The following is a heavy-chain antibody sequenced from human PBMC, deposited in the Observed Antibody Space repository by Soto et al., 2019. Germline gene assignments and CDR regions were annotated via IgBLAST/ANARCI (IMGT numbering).Heavy chain of an antibody. V-gene: IGHV1-18*01. D-gene: IGHD3-22*01. CDR1: GYTFTSYG. CDR2: ISAYNGNT. Sequence: ASVKVSCKASGYTFTSYGISWVRQAPGQGLEWMGWISAYNGNTNYAQKLQGRVTMTTDTSTSTACMELRSLRSDDTAVYYCASPQNYDSSGYGDFDIWGQGTMVTVSS. J-gene: IGHJ3*02. CDR3: ASPQNYDSSGYGDFDI.